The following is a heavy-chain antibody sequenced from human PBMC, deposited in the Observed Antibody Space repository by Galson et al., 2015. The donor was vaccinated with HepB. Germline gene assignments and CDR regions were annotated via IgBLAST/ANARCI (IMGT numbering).Heavy chain of an antibody. D-gene: IGHD2-15*01. CDR2: IKQDESEK. CDR1: GFTFNGFS. V-gene: IGHV3-7*01. Sequence: SLRLSCAASGFTFNGFSMGWVRQAPGKGLELVADIKQDESEKYYLDSVKGRFTISRDNAKSLLYLHMNSLRAEDTAVYYCARDSDTPGDYWGQGTLVTVSS. CDR3: ARDSDTPGDY. J-gene: IGHJ4*02.